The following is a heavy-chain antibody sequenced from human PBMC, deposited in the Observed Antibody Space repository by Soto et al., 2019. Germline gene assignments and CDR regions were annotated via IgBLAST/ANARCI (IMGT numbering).Heavy chain of an antibody. V-gene: IGHV4-61*01. CDR1: GGSVSSGSYY. CDR2: IYYSGST. D-gene: IGHD4-17*01. Sequence: SETLSLTCTVSGGSVSSGSYYWSWIRQPPGKGLEWIGYIYYSGSTNYNPSLKSRVTISVDTSKNQFSLKLSSVTAADTAVYYCASAGNYGDYYFDYWGQGTLGTVS. CDR3: ASAGNYGDYYFDY. J-gene: IGHJ4*02.